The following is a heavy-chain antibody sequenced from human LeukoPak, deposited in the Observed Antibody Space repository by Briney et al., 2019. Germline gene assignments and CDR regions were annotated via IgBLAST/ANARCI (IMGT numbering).Heavy chain of an antibody. Sequence: SETLSLTCTVSGGSISSYYGSWIRQPAGKGLEGIGRIYTSGNTNYNPPLKSRLPMPVDSSKHQFSLKLSPVTAADTAVYYCARDPGGPLGEGGGYYFDYWGQGTLVTVSS. J-gene: IGHJ4*02. D-gene: IGHD2-15*01. CDR2: IYTSGNT. CDR3: ARDPGGPLGEGGGYYFDY. V-gene: IGHV4-4*07. CDR1: GGSISSYY.